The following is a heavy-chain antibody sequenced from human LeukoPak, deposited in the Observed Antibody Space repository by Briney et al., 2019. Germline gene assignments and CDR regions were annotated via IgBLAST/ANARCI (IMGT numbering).Heavy chain of an antibody. J-gene: IGHJ4*02. Sequence: KSSETLSLTCTVSGGSISSYYWSWIRQPPGKGLEWIGYIYYSGSTNYNPSLKSRVSISVDTSKNQFSLNLKSVTPEDTAVYYCARNLIPEQLVLNFWGQGTLVTVSS. CDR1: GGSISSYY. V-gene: IGHV4-59*01. D-gene: IGHD6-13*01. CDR2: IYYSGST. CDR3: ARNLIPEQLVLNF.